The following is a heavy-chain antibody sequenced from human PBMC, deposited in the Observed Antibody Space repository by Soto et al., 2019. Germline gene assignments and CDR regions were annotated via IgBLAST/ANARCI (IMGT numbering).Heavy chain of an antibody. J-gene: IGHJ4*02. CDR2: TYSGGTT. Sequence: AGSLRLSCAASGFTVSSNYMSWVRQAPGRGLEWVSVTYSGGTTYYADSVKGRFTISRDNSKNTLDLQMNSLRADDTAVYYCAKPPDYNWNDYWGQGTLVTVSS. CDR3: AKPPDYNWNDY. D-gene: IGHD1-20*01. CDR1: GFTVSSNY. V-gene: IGHV3-66*04.